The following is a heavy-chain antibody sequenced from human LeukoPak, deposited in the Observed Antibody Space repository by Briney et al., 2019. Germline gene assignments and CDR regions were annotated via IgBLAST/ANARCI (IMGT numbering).Heavy chain of an antibody. J-gene: IGHJ5*02. CDR1: GDSISRSSYY. D-gene: IGHD5-12*01. V-gene: IGHV4-39*01. CDR3: ARHSGYALYNWFDP. CDR2: IYYSGST. Sequence: SETLSLTCTVSGDSISRSSYYWGWIRQPPGKGLAWIGSIYYSGSTYYNPSLKSRVTISVDTSKNQFSLRLSSVTAADTAVYYCARHSGYALYNWFDPWGQGTLVTVSS.